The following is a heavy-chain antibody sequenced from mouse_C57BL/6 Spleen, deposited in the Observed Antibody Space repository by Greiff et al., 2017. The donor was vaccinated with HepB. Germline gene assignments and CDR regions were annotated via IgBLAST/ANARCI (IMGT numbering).Heavy chain of an antibody. CDR2: IYPRSGNT. D-gene: IGHD2-2*01. Sequence: QVQLQQSGAELARPGASVKLSCKASGYTFTSYGISWVKQRTGQGLEWIGEIYPRSGNTYYNEKFKGKATLTADKSSSTAYMELRSLTYEDSAVYFCARPKIYYGYDYYAMDYWGQGTSVTVSS. V-gene: IGHV1-81*01. CDR3: ARPKIYYGYDYYAMDY. J-gene: IGHJ4*01. CDR1: GYTFTSYG.